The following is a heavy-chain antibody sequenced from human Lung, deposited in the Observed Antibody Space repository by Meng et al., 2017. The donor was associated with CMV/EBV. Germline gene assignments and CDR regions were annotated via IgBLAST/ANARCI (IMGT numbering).Heavy chain of an antibody. CDR1: GFSHADDV. CDR2: ISYDGSNI. D-gene: IGHD2-15*01. Sequence: PCRCSGFSHADDVIHWVRQAPGKGLECVTVISYDGSNIYYADSVNGRLTISRDISRNTLYLQMNRLRVEDTAVYYCARDGSKSRYYYHGMDVWGQGXTVTVSS. V-gene: IGHV3-30*03. J-gene: IGHJ6*02. CDR3: ARDGSKSRYYYHGMDV.